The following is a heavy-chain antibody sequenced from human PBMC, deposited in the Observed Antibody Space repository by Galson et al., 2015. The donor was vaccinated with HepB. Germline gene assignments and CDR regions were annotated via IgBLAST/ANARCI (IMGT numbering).Heavy chain of an antibody. J-gene: IGHJ4*02. Sequence: SVKVSCKASGYTFTSYAMHWVRQAPGQRLEWMGWINAGNGNTEYSQKFQGRVTITRDTSASTAYMELSSLRSEGTAVYYCAREGILWWDWGQGTLVTVSS. V-gene: IGHV1-3*01. CDR2: INAGNGNT. CDR3: AREGILWWD. D-gene: IGHD2-21*01. CDR1: GYTFTSYA.